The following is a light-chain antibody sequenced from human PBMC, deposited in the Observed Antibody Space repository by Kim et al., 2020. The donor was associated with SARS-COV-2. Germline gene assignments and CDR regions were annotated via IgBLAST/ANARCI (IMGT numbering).Light chain of an antibody. V-gene: IGKV3-15*01. J-gene: IGKJ2*01. CDR1: QSVTSN. CDR3: QQYNNWPYT. CDR2: DAS. Sequence: EIVMTQSPATLSVSPGERATLSCRASQSVTSNLAWYQQKPGQAPRLLIYDASTRATDIPARFSGSGSGTEFTLTISSLQSEDFAVYYCQQYNNWPYTFAQGTKLEI.